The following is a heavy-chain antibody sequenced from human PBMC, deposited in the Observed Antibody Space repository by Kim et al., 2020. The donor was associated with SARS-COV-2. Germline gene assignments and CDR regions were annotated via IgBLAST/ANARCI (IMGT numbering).Heavy chain of an antibody. V-gene: IGHV3-21*01. J-gene: IGHJ4*02. CDR3: ARDLYGAIVKGEEDY. Sequence: DSVKGRFTHSRDNAKNSLYLQMNSLRAEDTAVYYCARDLYGAIVKGEEDYWGQGTLVTVSS. D-gene: IGHD4-17*01.